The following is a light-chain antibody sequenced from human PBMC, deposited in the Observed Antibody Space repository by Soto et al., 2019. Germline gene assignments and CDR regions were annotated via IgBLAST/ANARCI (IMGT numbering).Light chain of an antibody. V-gene: IGKV3D-15*01. J-gene: IGKJ5*01. Sequence: EIVLTQSPATLSLSPGERATLSCRASQSVSSNLAWYQQKPGQAPRLLIYGVSTRATGIPARFSGSGSGTEFTLTISSLQSEDFAVYYCQQYKNWPAITFGQGTRLEIK. CDR3: QQYKNWPAIT. CDR2: GVS. CDR1: QSVSSN.